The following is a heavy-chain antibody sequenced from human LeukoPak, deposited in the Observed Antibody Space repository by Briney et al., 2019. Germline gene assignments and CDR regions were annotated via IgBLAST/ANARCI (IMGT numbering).Heavy chain of an antibody. J-gene: IGHJ4*02. D-gene: IGHD6-19*01. V-gene: IGHV4-4*07. CDR1: GGSISSYY. CDR3: ARDASYSSGSHFDY. CDR2: IYTSGST. Sequence: SETLSLTRTVSGGSISSYYWSWIRQPAGKGLEWIGHIYTSGSTNYNPSLKSRVTMSVDTSKNQFSLKLSSVTAADTAVYYCARDASYSSGSHFDYWGQGTLVTVSS.